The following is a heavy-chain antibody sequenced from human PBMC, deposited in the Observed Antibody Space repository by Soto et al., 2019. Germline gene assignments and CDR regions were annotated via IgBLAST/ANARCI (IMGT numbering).Heavy chain of an antibody. CDR1: GFTFSNYG. J-gene: IGHJ4*02. CDR3: ARDHSGYYLDY. CDR2: ISFDGNKK. V-gene: IGHV3-30*03. Sequence: QVQLVESGGDVVQPGRSLRLSCAASGFTFSNYGVHWVRQAPGKGLEWVTFISFDGNKKYYGDSVKGRFAISRDDSRNTLYLQMNSLRAEDTAVYYCARDHSGYYLDYWGQGTLVTVSS. D-gene: IGHD5-12*01.